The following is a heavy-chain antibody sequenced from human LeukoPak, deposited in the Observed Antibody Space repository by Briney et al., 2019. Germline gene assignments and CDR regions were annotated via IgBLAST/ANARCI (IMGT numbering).Heavy chain of an antibody. J-gene: IGHJ6*02. CDR1: GGTFSSYA. D-gene: IGHD6-13*01. Sequence: SVKVSCKASGGTFSSYAISWVRQAPGQGLEWMGGIIPIFGTANYAQKFQGRVTITTDESTSTAYMELSSLRSEDTAVYYCARDPYSSSWRGDYYYGMDVWGQGTTVTVSS. CDR2: IIPIFGTA. V-gene: IGHV1-69*05. CDR3: ARDPYSSSWRGDYYYGMDV.